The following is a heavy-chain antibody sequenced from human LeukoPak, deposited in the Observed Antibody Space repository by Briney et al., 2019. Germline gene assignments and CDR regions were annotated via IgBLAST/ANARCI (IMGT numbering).Heavy chain of an antibody. CDR1: GFTFDDYT. CDR2: INWGGDTT. CDR3: AKGNSGEYYDTYFDS. V-gene: IGHV3-43*01. D-gene: IGHD1-26*01. Sequence: GGSLRLSCAASGFTFDDYTMHWVRQAPGKGLEWVSLINWGGDTTYYADSVKGRFTISRDNSRNSLFLQMNSLRSEDTAFYYCAKGNSGEYYDTYFDSWGQGTLVAVSS. J-gene: IGHJ4*02.